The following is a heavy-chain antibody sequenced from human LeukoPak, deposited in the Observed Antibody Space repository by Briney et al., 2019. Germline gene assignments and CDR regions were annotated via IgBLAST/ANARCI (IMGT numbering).Heavy chain of an antibody. CDR1: GYTFTSSG. CDR3: ASSHAYY. CDR2: INPNSGVT. Sequence: ASVKVSCKATGYTFTSSGITWVRQAPGQGLEWMGWINPNSGVTNYAQKFRGRVTMTRDTSISTAYMELSRLRSDDTAVYYCASSHAYYWGQGTLVTVSS. J-gene: IGHJ4*02. V-gene: IGHV1-2*02.